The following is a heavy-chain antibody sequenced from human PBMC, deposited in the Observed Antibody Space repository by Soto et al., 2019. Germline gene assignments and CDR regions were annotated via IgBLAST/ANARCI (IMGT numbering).Heavy chain of an antibody. V-gene: IGHV3-23*01. CDR2: ISGSGGTI. Sequence: GGSLRLSCAASGFTFSNYAVTWVRQAPGKGLEWVSTISGSGGTIDYADSVKGRFTISRDNAKNSLYLQMSSLRAEDTAVYYCARDKSISGFLNRKKNYYGLDVWGRGTTVTVSS. J-gene: IGHJ6*02. CDR3: ARDKSISGFLNRKKNYYGLDV. CDR1: GFTFSNYA. D-gene: IGHD3-22*01.